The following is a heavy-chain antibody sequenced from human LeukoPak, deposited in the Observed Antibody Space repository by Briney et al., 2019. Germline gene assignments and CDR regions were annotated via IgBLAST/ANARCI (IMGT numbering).Heavy chain of an antibody. Sequence: GGSLRLSCAASGFTFSSYEINWVRQAPGKGLEWVSYISSSGSSIYYAESLKGRFTIYRDNAKNSLYLQMNSLRAEDTAVYYCARDLGDFEDYWGQGTLVTVSS. CDR2: ISSSGSSI. CDR3: ARDLGDFEDY. CDR1: GFTFSSYE. V-gene: IGHV3-48*03. J-gene: IGHJ4*02. D-gene: IGHD2/OR15-2a*01.